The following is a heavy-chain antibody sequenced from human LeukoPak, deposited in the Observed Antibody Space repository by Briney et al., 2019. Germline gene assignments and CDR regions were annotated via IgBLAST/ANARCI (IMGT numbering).Heavy chain of an antibody. J-gene: IGHJ3*02. CDR3: ARPKGLLADRDAFDI. V-gene: IGHV1-46*01. D-gene: IGHD3-22*01. CDR1: GYTFTNYY. Sequence: ASVKVSCKASGYTFTNYYMHWVRQAPGQGLEWVGTIYPSGSSASYAQKFQGRDTMTRDTSTSTVYMELSSLRSEDTAVYYCARPKGLLADRDAFDIWGQGTMVTVSS. CDR2: IYPSGSSA.